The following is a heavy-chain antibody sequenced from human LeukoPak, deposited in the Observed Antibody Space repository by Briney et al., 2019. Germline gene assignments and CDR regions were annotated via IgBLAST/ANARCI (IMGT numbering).Heavy chain of an antibody. Sequence: GGSLRLSCVASGLTFYDSAMHWVRHAPGKGLGRVSLISAVGGSTFSADSVKGRFSISRDNSKNPLYLQMNSLRSDGTAMYYCAKESGKFDYWGQGTLVSVSS. CDR2: ISAVGGST. CDR3: AKESGKFDY. V-gene: IGHV3-43*02. CDR1: GLTFYDSA. J-gene: IGHJ4*02.